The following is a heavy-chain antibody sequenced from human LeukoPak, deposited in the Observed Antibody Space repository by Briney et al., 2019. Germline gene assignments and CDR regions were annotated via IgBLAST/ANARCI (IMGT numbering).Heavy chain of an antibody. D-gene: IGHD6-19*01. CDR1: GGSISRSDYY. CDR2: VYYRGST. J-gene: IGHJ5*02. V-gene: IGHV4-39*07. CDR3: ARWDDSAWAFGT. Sequence: SETLSLTCTVSGGSISRSDYYWGWIRQSPGKGLEYIGNVYYRGSTYYKPSLKSRVTISIDKSKNQFSLKLTSVTAADTAVYYCARWDDSAWAFGTWGPGTLVTVSS.